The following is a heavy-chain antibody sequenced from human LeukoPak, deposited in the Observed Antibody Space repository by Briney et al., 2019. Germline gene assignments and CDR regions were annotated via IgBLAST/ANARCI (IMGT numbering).Heavy chain of an antibody. V-gene: IGHV1-46*01. J-gene: IGHJ6*02. Sequence: ASVKVPCKASGYTFTSYYMHWVRQAPGQGLEWMGIINPSGGSTSYAQKFQGRVTMTRDTSTSTVYMELSSLRSEDTAVYYCARAGTMVTGHYYYGMDVWGQGTTVTVSS. CDR3: ARAGTMVTGHYYYGMDV. CDR1: GYTFTSYY. D-gene: IGHD5-18*01. CDR2: INPSGGST.